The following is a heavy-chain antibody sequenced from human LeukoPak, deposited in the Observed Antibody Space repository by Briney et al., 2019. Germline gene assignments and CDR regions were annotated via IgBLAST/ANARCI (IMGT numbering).Heavy chain of an antibody. CDR3: VREKSGGTYDY. D-gene: IGHD3-16*01. Sequence: ASVKVSCKASGYTFTAYYIQWVRQAPGQGLEWMGAIRPGDTRTTYAQKFQGRVTMTWDMSTTTCYMELSSLRSEDTAVYYCVREKSGGTYDYWGQGTLVTVSS. J-gene: IGHJ4*02. CDR2: IRPGDTRT. V-gene: IGHV1-46*01. CDR1: GYTFTAYY.